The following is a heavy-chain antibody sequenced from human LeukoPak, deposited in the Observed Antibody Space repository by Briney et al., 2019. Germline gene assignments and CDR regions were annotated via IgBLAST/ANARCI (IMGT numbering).Heavy chain of an antibody. CDR2: ISWNSGSI. CDR1: GFTFDDYA. D-gene: IGHD6-19*01. J-gene: IGHJ4*02. V-gene: IGHV3-9*01. CDR3: AKDLRIGAVAGTGFDY. Sequence: GRSLRLSCAASGFTFDDYAMHWVRQAPGKCLEWVSGISWNSGSIGYADSVKGRFTISRDNAKNSLYLQMNSLRAEDTALYYCAKDLRIGAVAGTGFDYWGQGTLVTVSS.